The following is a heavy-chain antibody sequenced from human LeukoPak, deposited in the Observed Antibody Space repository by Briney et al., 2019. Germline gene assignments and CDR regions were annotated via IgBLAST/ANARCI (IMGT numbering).Heavy chain of an antibody. D-gene: IGHD2-15*01. CDR1: GFTFSSYE. CDR2: IGASDGYT. J-gene: IGHJ4*01. V-gene: IGHV3-23*01. Sequence: QTGGSLRLSCAASGFTFSSYEMNWVRQAPGKGLEWVSAIGASDGYTYHADSVKGRFTMSRDISRNTVYLQMNSLRVDDTAVYFCARAPVVSCRGAFCYPLDYWGHGILITVSS. CDR3: ARAPVVSCRGAFCYPLDY.